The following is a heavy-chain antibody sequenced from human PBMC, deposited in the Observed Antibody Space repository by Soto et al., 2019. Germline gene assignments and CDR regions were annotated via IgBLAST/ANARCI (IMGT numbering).Heavy chain of an antibody. CDR2: IFASSTTI. CDR1: GFTFSSYS. V-gene: IGHV3-48*04. J-gene: IGHJ5*02. D-gene: IGHD3-9*01. CDR3: ARDKDWAFDP. Sequence: GGSLRLSCIASGFTFSSYSMVWVRQAPGKGLEWVSYIFASSTTIYYADSVKGRFTVSRDNAQNSLFLLMNSLRAEDTAVYYCARDKDWAFDPWGQGTLVTVS.